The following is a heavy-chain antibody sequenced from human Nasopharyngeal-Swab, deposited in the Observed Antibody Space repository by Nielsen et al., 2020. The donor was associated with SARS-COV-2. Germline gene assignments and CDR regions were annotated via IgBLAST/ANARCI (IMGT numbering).Heavy chain of an antibody. D-gene: IGHD3-10*01. CDR3: ARSGSGSYYGQFDP. CDR2: ISTSSTTI. V-gene: IGHV3-48*01. CDR1: GFRFDVYS. J-gene: IGHJ5*02. Sequence: GESLKISCAASGFRFDVYSMNWVRQAPGKGLEGVSFISTSSTTIYYADSVKGRFTISRDNAKNSLYLQMNSLRGEDTAVYYCARSGSGSYYGQFDPWGQGTLVTVSS.